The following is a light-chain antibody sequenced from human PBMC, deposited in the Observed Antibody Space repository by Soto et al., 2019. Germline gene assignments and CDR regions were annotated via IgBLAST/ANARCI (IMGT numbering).Light chain of an antibody. Sequence: QSVLTQPASVSGSPGQSITISCTGTSSDVGNYNLVSWYQQHPGKAPKLMIYEGSKRPSGVSNRFSGSKSDNTASLTISGLQAEVEAHYYCCSYARGSTYVFGTGTKLTVL. V-gene: IGLV2-23*01. CDR3: CSYARGSTYV. CDR1: SSDVGNYNL. CDR2: EGS. J-gene: IGLJ1*01.